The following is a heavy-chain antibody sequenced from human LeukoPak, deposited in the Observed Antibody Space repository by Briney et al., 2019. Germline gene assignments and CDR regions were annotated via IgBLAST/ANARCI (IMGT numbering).Heavy chain of an antibody. J-gene: IGHJ3*02. D-gene: IGHD3-10*01. CDR2: IYHSGST. Sequence: SETLSLTCTVSGYSISSGYYWGWIRQPPGKGLEWIGSIYHSGSTYYNPSLKSRVTISVDTSKNQFSLKLSSVTAADTAVYYCAGVGLWFGELLYAFDIWGQGTMVTVSS. CDR3: AGVGLWFGELLYAFDI. V-gene: IGHV4-38-2*02. CDR1: GYSISSGYY.